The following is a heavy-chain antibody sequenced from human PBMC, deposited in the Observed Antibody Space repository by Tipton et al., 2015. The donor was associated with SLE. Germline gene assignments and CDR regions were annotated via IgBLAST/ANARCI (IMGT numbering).Heavy chain of an antibody. CDR1: GGSISSYY. J-gene: IGHJ5*02. CDR3: ARDLSITMVRGVIINNWFDP. V-gene: IGHV4-59*12. CDR2: INHSGST. D-gene: IGHD3-10*01. Sequence: GLVKPSETLSLTCSVSGGSISSYYWSWIRQPPGKGLEWIGEINHSGSTNYNPSLKSRVTISVDTSKNQFSLKLSSVTAADTAGYYCARDLSITMVRGVIINNWFDPWAQGTLVTVSS.